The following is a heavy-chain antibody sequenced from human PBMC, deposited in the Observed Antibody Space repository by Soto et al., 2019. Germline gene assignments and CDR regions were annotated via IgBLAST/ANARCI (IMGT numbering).Heavy chain of an antibody. CDR2: IYPGDSDT. J-gene: IGHJ3*02. CDR3: ARSHYDILTGSPRDAFDI. D-gene: IGHD3-9*01. V-gene: IGHV5-51*01. Sequence: EVQLVQSGAEVKKPGESLKISCKGSGYSFTSYWIGWVRQMPGKGLEWMGIIYPGDSDTRYSPSFQGQVTISADKSISTAYRQWSSLKASDTAMYYCARSHYDILTGSPRDAFDIWGQGTMVTVSS. CDR1: GYSFTSYW.